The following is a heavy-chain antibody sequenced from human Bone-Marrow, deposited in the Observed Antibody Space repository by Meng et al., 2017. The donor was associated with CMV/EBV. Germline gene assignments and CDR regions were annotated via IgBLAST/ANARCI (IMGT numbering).Heavy chain of an antibody. CDR3: AREVGVIVSYASDI. CDR2: INPNGGGT. CDR1: GYTFTGYY. J-gene: IGHJ3*02. D-gene: IGHD3-16*02. V-gene: IGHV1-2*02. Sequence: ASVKVSCKASGYTFTGYYMHWVRQAPGQAPEWMGWINPNGGGTNYARKFQDRVAMTRDTSISTAYMELSRLRYDDTAVYYCAREVGVIVSYASDIWGQGTMVT.